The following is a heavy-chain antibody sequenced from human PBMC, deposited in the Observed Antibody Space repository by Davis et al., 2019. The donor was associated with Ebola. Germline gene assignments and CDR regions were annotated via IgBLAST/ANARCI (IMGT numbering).Heavy chain of an antibody. D-gene: IGHD2-15*01. Sequence: ASVKVSCKASGYTFTSYGISWVRQAPGQGLEWMGWISAYNGNTNYAQKLQGRVTMTTDTSTSTAYMELRSLRSDDTAVYYCARMMGYCSGGSCYSGSYFDYWGQGTLVTVSS. CDR1: GYTFTSYG. V-gene: IGHV1-18*01. J-gene: IGHJ4*02. CDR3: ARMMGYCSGGSCYSGSYFDY. CDR2: ISAYNGNT.